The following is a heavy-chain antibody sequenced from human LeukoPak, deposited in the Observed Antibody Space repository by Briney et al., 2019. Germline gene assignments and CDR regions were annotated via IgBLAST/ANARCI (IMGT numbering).Heavy chain of an antibody. Sequence: ASVKVSCKASGYTFTSYGISWVRQAPGQGLEWMGRIIPMSGVTNYAQKFQGRVTISADKSTSTAYMELSGLRSEDTAVYYCARVPAMLRTEDWFDPWGQGTLVTVSS. D-gene: IGHD3-16*01. CDR2: IIPMSGVT. V-gene: IGHV1-69*04. J-gene: IGHJ5*02. CDR1: GYTFTSYG. CDR3: ARVPAMLRTEDWFDP.